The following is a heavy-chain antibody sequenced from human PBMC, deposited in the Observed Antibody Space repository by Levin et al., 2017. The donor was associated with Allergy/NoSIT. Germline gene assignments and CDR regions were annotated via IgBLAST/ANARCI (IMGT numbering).Heavy chain of an antibody. CDR1: GGSISSSSYY. D-gene: IGHD1-26*01. V-gene: IGHV4-39*01. J-gene: IGHJ4*02. CDR3: ARHEGGSYYYHPAPRTRLFDY. CDR2: IYYSGST. Sequence: PGGSLRLSCTVSGGSISSSSYYWGWIRQPPGKGLEWIGSIYYSGSTYYNPSLKSRVTISVDTSKNQFSLKLSSVTAADTAVYYCARHEGGSYYYHPAPRTRLFDYWGQGTLVTVSS.